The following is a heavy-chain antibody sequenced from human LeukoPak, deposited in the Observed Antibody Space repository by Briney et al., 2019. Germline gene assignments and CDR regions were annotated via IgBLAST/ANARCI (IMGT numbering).Heavy chain of an antibody. V-gene: IGHV4-31*03. CDR2: ISSSGNT. J-gene: IGHJ4*02. D-gene: IGHD3-10*01. CDR1: GGSIGSAGYF. CDR3: ARAEVVRGIILDY. Sequence: QTLSLTRTVSGGSIGSAGYFWNWIRQHPGKGLEWIGFISSSGNTFYNPSRKSRVTISIDTSKNQFSLRLSSVTAADTAVYYCARAEVVRGIILDYWGQGALVTVSS.